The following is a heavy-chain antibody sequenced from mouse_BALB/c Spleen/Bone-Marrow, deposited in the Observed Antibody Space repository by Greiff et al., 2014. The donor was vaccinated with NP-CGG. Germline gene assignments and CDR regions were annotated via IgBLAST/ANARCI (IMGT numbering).Heavy chain of an antibody. CDR3: ARNSRIYYDYEGYAMDY. Sequence: QVQLQQSGPGLVQPSRSLSITCTVSGFSLTTYGVHWVRQSPGKGLEWLGVIWSGGNTDYNAAFISRLSISKDNSKSQVFFKMNSLQANDTTIYYCARNSRIYYDYEGYAMDYWGQGTSVTVSS. CDR1: GFSLTTYG. J-gene: IGHJ4*01. V-gene: IGHV2-2*02. D-gene: IGHD2-4*01. CDR2: IWSGGNT.